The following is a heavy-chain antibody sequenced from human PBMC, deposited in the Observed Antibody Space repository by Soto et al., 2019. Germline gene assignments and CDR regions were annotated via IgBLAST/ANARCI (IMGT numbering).Heavy chain of an antibody. J-gene: IGHJ2*01. CDR1: GYTFTAYY. D-gene: IGHD6-19*01. Sequence: QVQLVQSGAEVKEHGASLKVSCKPSGYTFTAYYIHWVRQAPGQGLEWMGWINPNSGGTSYAQKFQGWVTMTRDTSINTAYMELSRLRSDDTAIYYCARQFGGIAVAGTTVYWYFDLWGRGTLVTVSS. CDR3: ARQFGGIAVAGTTVYWYFDL. V-gene: IGHV1-2*04. CDR2: INPNSGGT.